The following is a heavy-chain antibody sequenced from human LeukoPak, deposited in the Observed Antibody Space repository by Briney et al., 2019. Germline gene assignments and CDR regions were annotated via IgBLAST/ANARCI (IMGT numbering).Heavy chain of an antibody. J-gene: IGHJ6*02. CDR3: ARGGGYCSSTSCSHGGMDV. D-gene: IGHD2-2*01. V-gene: IGHV1-46*01. CDR2: INPSGGST. CDR1: GYTFTSYY. Sequence: ASVKVSCKASGYTFTSYYMHWVRQAPGQGLEWMGIINPSGGSTSYAQKFQGRVTMTRNTSISTAYMELSSLRSEDTAVYYCARGGGYCSSTSCSHGGMDVWGQGTTVTVSS.